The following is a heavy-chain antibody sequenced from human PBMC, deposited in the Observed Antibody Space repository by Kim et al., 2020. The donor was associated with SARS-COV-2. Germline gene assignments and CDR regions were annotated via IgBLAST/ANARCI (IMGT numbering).Heavy chain of an antibody. Sequence: YNPSLKSRVTISVDTSKNPFSLKLSSVTAADTAVYYCASYTASTPYYFDYWGQGTLVTVSS. V-gene: IGHV4-39*01. CDR3: ASYTASTPYYFDY. J-gene: IGHJ4*02. D-gene: IGHD2-2*02.